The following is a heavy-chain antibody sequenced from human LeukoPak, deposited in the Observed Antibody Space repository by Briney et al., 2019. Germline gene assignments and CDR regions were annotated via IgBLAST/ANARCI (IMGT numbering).Heavy chain of an antibody. Sequence: GGSLRLSCAASGFTFSDYYMSWVRQAPGKGLEWVSYISSSGSTMYYADSVKGRFTISRDNAKNSLYLQMNSLRADDTAVYYCARIKEQWLAYYYYYMDVWGKGTTVTVSS. CDR1: GFTFSDYY. CDR2: ISSSGSTM. CDR3: ARIKEQWLAYYYYYMDV. J-gene: IGHJ6*03. V-gene: IGHV3-11*01. D-gene: IGHD6-19*01.